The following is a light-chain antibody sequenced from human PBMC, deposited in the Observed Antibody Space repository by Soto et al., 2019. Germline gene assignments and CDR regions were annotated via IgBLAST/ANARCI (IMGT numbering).Light chain of an antibody. Sequence: DIQMTQSPSSLSASVGDRVTITCRASQSISTYLNWYQHKPGKAPKVLIYAVSSLQSGVPSRFSGIGSGTDFTLTISSLQPEDSATYSCQHSYGTPRTFGQRTKVEIK. CDR3: QHSYGTPRT. CDR1: QSISTY. CDR2: AVS. J-gene: IGKJ1*01. V-gene: IGKV1-39*01.